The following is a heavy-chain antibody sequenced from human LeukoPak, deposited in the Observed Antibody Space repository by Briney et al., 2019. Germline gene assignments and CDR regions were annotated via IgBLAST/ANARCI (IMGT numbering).Heavy chain of an antibody. D-gene: IGHD5-24*01. CDR1: GYTFTGYY. J-gene: IGHJ3*02. CDR3: ARVRDGYNDAFDI. CDR2: INPNSGGT. V-gene: IGHV1-2*02. Sequence: ASVKVSCKASGYTFTGYYMHWVRQAPGQGLEWMGWINPNSGGTNYAQKFQGRVTMTRDESISTAYMELRRLRSEDTAVYYCARVRDGYNDAFDIWGQGTMVIVSS.